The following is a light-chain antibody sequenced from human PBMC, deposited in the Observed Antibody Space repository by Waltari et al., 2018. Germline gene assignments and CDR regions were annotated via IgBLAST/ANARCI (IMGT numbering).Light chain of an antibody. V-gene: IGLV1-51*02. CDR1: RPTTENNN. J-gene: IGLJ3*02. Sequence: SVLTPPPSVSAPPAQKLPISCSGRRPTTENNNVLWYQQLPGAAPKLLIYANNKRPSGIPDRFSGSESDTSATLGITGLQTEEEADYYCGAWDGSLNAWVFGGGTKVTVL. CDR2: ANN. CDR3: GAWDGSLNAWV.